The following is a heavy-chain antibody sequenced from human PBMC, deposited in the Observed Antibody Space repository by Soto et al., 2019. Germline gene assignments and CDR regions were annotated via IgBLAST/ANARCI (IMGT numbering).Heavy chain of an antibody. V-gene: IGHV4-34*01. CDR3: ASKGVGARWGFDY. D-gene: IGHD1-26*01. CDR2: INHSGST. Sequence: SETLSLTCAVYGGSFSGYYWSWIRQPPGKGLEWIGEINHSGSTNYNPSLKSRVTISVDTSKNQFSLKLSSVTAADTAVYYCASKGVGARWGFDYWGQGTLVTVSS. J-gene: IGHJ4*02. CDR1: GGSFSGYY.